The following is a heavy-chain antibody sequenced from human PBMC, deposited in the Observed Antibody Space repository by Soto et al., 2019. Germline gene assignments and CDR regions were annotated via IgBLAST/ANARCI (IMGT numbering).Heavy chain of an antibody. CDR2: IYWNDDK. V-gene: IGHV2-5*01. J-gene: IGHJ4*02. CDR3: AHSRTYYYDSSGYYPEMYYFDY. Sequence: SCPTLVNPTQTPPLACAVSGFSLNSPWKAGGWIPQPPAKALEWPALIYWNDDKRYSPSLKSRLTITKDTSKNQVVLTMTNMDPVDTATYYCAHSRTYYYDSSGYYPEMYYFDYWGQGTLVTVSS. CDR1: GFSLNSPWKA. D-gene: IGHD3-22*01.